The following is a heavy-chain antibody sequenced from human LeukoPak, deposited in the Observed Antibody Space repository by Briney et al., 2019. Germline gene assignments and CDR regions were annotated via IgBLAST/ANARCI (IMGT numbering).Heavy chain of an antibody. CDR3: ARRRPGFFAFDI. Sequence: PGGSLRLSCAASGFTFSSYSMNWVRQGPGKGLVWVSRINSDGSSANYADSVKGGFTISRDNAKNTLYLQMNSLRAEDTAVYYCARRRPGFFAFDIWGQGTMVTVSS. V-gene: IGHV3-74*01. CDR1: GFTFSSYS. CDR2: INSDGSSA. J-gene: IGHJ3*02.